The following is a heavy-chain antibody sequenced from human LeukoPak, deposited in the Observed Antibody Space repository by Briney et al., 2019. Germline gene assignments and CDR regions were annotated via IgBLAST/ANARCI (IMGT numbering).Heavy chain of an antibody. Sequence: SETLSLTCAVSGYSITSGYYWGWIRQPPGKGLEWIGSIYHSGSTYYNPSLKSRVTISVDTSKNQFSLKLSSVTAADTAVYYCAGIPDVLMVHSHAFDIWGQGTMVTVSS. D-gene: IGHD2-8*01. CDR1: GYSITSGYY. CDR3: AGIPDVLMVHSHAFDI. CDR2: IYHSGST. V-gene: IGHV4-38-2*01. J-gene: IGHJ3*02.